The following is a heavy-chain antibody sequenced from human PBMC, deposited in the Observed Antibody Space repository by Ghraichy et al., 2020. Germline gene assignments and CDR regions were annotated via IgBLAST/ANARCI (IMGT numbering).Heavy chain of an antibody. Sequence: SETLSLTCTVSGGSISSYYSSWTGHPPGKGREWIGFIYYIGSTNTNPSLKSRVTIPVEMSKNQFSLKLSSVTAADTAVYYCARRGSASYPFDYWGQGTLVTVPS. CDR1: GGSISSYY. CDR3: ARRGSASYPFDY. J-gene: IGHJ4*02. D-gene: IGHD1-26*01. CDR2: IYYIGST. V-gene: IGHV4-59*01.